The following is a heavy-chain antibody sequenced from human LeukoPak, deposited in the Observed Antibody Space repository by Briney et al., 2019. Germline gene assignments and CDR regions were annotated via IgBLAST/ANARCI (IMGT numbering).Heavy chain of an antibody. CDR2: IYSGGST. J-gene: IGHJ6*02. CDR3: ARGPYDPRAPETHYGMDV. CDR1: GFTVSGNY. D-gene: IGHD3-22*01. Sequence: GGSLRLSCAASGFTVSGNYMSWVRQAPGKGLEWVSDIYSGGSTYYADSVKGRFTISRDNSKNTLYLQMNSLRAEDTAVYYCARGPYDPRAPETHYGMDVWGQGTTVTVSS. V-gene: IGHV3-66*01.